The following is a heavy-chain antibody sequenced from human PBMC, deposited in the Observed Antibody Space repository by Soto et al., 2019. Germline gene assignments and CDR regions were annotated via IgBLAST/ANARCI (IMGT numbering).Heavy chain of an antibody. CDR3: GKDIDDYYGSGRIDY. CDR2: ISWNSGTI. CDR1: GFTFDEYA. J-gene: IGHJ4*02. Sequence: DVQLVESGGGLVQPGRSLRVSCAASGFTFDEYAMHWVRQAPGKGLEWVSGISWNSGTIHYADSVRGRFTVSRDNARNSLYLQMNRLRDEDTALYYCGKDIDDYYGSGRIDYWGQGTPVTVSS. D-gene: IGHD3-10*01. V-gene: IGHV3-9*01.